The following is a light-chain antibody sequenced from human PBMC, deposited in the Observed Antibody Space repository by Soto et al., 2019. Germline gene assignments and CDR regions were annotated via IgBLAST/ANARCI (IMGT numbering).Light chain of an antibody. CDR1: SSNIGAGYA. V-gene: IGLV1-40*01. CDR3: PSYDICLRGVV. Sequence: QSVLTQPPSVSGAPGQRVTISCTGSSSNIGAGYAVHWYQQLPGTAPKLLIYGNSNRPSGVPDRFSGSKSGTSASLAITGLQAEDDDAYYCPSYDICLRGVVFGGGTTHTVL. CDR2: GNS. J-gene: IGLJ2*01.